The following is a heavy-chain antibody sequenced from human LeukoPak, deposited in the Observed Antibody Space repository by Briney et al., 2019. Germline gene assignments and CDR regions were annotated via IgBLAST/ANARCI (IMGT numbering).Heavy chain of an antibody. CDR1: GFTFSTYG. CDR2: ISNDGSDK. J-gene: IGHJ4*02. CDR3: ARDGTKAGYYDFWSGYYLGHYFDY. V-gene: IGHV3-30*03. D-gene: IGHD3-3*01. Sequence: QTGGSLRLSCAASGFTFSTYGMHWVRQAPGKGLEWVAVISNDGSDKYYADSVKGRFTISRDNAKNSLYLQMNSLRAEDTAVYYCARDGTKAGYYDFWSGYYLGHYFDYWGQGTLVTVSS.